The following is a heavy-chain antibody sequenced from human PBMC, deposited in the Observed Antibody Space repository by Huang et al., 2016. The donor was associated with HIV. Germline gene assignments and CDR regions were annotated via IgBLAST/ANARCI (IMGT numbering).Heavy chain of an antibody. J-gene: IGHJ4*02. CDR1: GFNFNSYW. V-gene: IGHV3-7*01. CDR3: VRDRRANLDY. CDR2: INQDGSEK. Sequence: EVQVVESGGNLVQPGGSLRLSCVTSGFNFNSYWMTWVRQAAGKGLEGVANINQDGSEKYYVDSVKGRFTISRDNVKKTLYMQMNRLRAGDTAVYFCVRDRRANLDYWGQGTLVTVS.